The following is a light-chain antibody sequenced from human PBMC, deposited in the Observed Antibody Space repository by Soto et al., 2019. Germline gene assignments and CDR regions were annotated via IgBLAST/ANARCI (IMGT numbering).Light chain of an antibody. CDR1: QSVSSNY. V-gene: IGKV3-20*01. CDR2: GAS. Sequence: EIVLTHSPGTLSLSPGERATLYCRASQSVSSNYLAWYQQKPGQAPRPLIYGASSRATGIPDRFSGSGAGTDFTLTISRLEPEDFAVYYCQQYGSSPWTFGQGTKVDIK. J-gene: IGKJ1*01. CDR3: QQYGSSPWT.